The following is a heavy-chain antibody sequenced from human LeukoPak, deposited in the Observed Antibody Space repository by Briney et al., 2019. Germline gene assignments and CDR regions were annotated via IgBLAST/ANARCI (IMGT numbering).Heavy chain of an antibody. J-gene: IGHJ4*02. Sequence: GGSLRLSCAASGFTSSSYGMHWVRQAPGKGLEWVAFIRYDGSNKYYADSVKGRFTISRDNSKNTLYLQMNSLRAEDTAVYYCANLFNPQQLVDRADYWGQGTLVTVSS. V-gene: IGHV3-30*02. CDR3: ANLFNPQQLVDRADY. CDR1: GFTSSSYG. CDR2: IRYDGSNK. D-gene: IGHD6-13*01.